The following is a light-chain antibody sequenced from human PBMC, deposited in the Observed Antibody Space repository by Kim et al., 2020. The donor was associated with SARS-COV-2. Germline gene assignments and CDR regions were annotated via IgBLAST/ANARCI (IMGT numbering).Light chain of an antibody. CDR2: SDS. J-gene: IGLJ1*01. CDR3: QVWDSSSDHNYV. CDR1: NMGSKS. Sequence: PGRPTGSTSGGNNMGSKSVPWYQQKPGQTPVLVIYSDSDGPSGIPERFSGSNSANTTTLTISRVEAADEADYYCQVWDSSSDHNYVFGTGTKVTVL. V-gene: IGLV3-21*04.